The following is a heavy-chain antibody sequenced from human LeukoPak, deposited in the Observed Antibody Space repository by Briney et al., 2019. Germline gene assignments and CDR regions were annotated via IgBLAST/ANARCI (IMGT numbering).Heavy chain of an antibody. Sequence: ASVKVSCKASGYTFTSYDINWVRQAPGQGLEWMGGIIPIFGTANYAQKFQGRVTITADESTSTAYMGLSSLRSEDTAVYYCARGSLLWFGEFPWFDPWGQGTLVTVSS. CDR3: ARGSLLWFGEFPWFDP. CDR1: GYTFTSYD. J-gene: IGHJ5*02. V-gene: IGHV1-69*13. D-gene: IGHD3-10*01. CDR2: IIPIFGTA.